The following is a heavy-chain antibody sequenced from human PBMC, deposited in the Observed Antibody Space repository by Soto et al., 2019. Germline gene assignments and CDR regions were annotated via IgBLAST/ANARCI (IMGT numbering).Heavy chain of an antibody. CDR3: ARPVNYYYYYMDV. Sequence: SETLSLTCTVSGGSISSSTSYWGWIRQPPGKGLEWIGSINYSGSTYYSPSLKSRVTISADTSKNQFSLKLSSVTAADKAVYYCARPVNYYYYYMDVWGKGTMVTVSS. V-gene: IGHV4-39*01. CDR2: INYSGST. CDR1: GGSISSSTSY. J-gene: IGHJ6*03.